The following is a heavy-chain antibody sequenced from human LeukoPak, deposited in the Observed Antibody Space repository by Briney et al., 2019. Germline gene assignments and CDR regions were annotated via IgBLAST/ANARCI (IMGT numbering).Heavy chain of an antibody. V-gene: IGHV3-23*01. Sequence: GGSLRLSCAASGFTFSDYYMSWIRQAPGKGLEWVSAISGSGGSTYYADSVKGRFTISRDNSKNTLYLQMNSLRAEDTAVYYCAKDSGGDYVLFDYWGQGTLVTVSS. CDR2: ISGSGGST. J-gene: IGHJ4*02. CDR1: GFTFSDYY. D-gene: IGHD4-17*01. CDR3: AKDSGGDYVLFDY.